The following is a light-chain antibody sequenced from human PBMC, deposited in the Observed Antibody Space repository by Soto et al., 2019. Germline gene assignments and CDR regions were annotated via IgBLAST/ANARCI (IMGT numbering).Light chain of an antibody. CDR2: DAS. Sequence: DIQMTQSPSTLPASVGDRVTITCRASQSISNWLAWYQQKPGTAPKLLIYDASSLESGSGTDFTFTITSLQPEDVAIYFCQQYDNLPITFGQGTRLEIK. CDR3: QQYDNLPIT. J-gene: IGKJ5*01. V-gene: IGKV1-5*01. CDR1: QSISNW.